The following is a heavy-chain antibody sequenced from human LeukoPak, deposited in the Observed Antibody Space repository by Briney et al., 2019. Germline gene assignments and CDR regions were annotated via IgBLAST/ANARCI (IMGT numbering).Heavy chain of an antibody. V-gene: IGHV3-30*02. D-gene: IGHD3-3*01. CDR3: TKMAGYYDFWSGYYGDF. CDR1: GFTFDDYG. Sequence: QTGGSLRLSCAASGFTFDDYGMSWVRQAPGKGLEWVAFIRYDGSNKYYADSVKGRFTISRDNSKNTLYLQMNSLRAEDTAVYYCTKMAGYYDFWSGYYGDFWGQGTLVTVSS. J-gene: IGHJ4*02. CDR2: IRYDGSNK.